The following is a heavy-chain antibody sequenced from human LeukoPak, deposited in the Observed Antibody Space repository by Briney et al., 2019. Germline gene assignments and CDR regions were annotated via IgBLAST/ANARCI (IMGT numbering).Heavy chain of an antibody. V-gene: IGHV3-30*04. Sequence: PGGSLRLSCAASEFTFSSYAMHWVRQAPGKGLEWVAVISYDGSNKYYADSVKGRFTISRDNSKNTLYLQMNSLRAEDTAVYYCARTGILTGYQVFDYWGQGTLVTVSS. CDR2: ISYDGSNK. CDR1: EFTFSSYA. CDR3: ARTGILTGYQVFDY. D-gene: IGHD3-9*01. J-gene: IGHJ4*02.